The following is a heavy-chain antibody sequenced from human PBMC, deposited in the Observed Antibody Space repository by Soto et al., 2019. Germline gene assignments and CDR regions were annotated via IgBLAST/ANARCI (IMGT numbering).Heavy chain of an antibody. CDR2: IRSKANSYAT. CDR3: TRRIYDFWSGYQPYYYYGMDV. V-gene: IGHV3-73*01. J-gene: IGHJ6*02. Sequence: PGGSLRLSCAASGFTFSGSAMHWVRQASGKGLEWVGRIRSKANSYATAYAASVKGRFTISRDDSKNTAYLQMNSLKTEDTAVYYCTRRIYDFWSGYQPYYYYGMDVWGQGTTVTVS. D-gene: IGHD3-3*01. CDR1: GFTFSGSA.